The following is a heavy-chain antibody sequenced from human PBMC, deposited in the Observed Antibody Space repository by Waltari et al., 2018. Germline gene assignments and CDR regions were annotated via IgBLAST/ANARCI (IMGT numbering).Heavy chain of an antibody. CDR3: ARRWERSGYPAYFDF. CDR1: GYKFSRHT. V-gene: IGHV1-18*01. CDR2: NSPYGDT. D-gene: IGHD3-22*01. J-gene: IGHJ4*02. Sequence: QVELVQSGAEQKKPGASVRVSCKASGYKFSRHTITWVRPAPGQGLEWLGWNSPYGDTNYAQSLQGRVTMSTDTSTSTAYMELRSLRSDDTAIYYCARRWERSGYPAYFDFWGQGTLVTVSS.